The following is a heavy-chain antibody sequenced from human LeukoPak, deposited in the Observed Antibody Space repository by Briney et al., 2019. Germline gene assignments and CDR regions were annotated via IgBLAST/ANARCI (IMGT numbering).Heavy chain of an antibody. V-gene: IGHV4-4*02. D-gene: IGHD3-10*01. CDR2: IYHSGST. CDR1: DGSISSSNW. CDR3: ARDYGSGSYFDY. Sequence: PSGTLSLTCAVSDGSISSSNWWSWVRQPPGKGLEWIGEIYHSGSTNYNPSLKSRVTISVDKSKNQFSLKLSSVTAADMAVYYCARDYGSGSYFDYWGQGTLVTVSS. J-gene: IGHJ4*02.